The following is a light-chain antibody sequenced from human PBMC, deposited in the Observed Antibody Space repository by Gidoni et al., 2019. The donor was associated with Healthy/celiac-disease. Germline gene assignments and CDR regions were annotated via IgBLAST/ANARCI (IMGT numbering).Light chain of an antibody. CDR2: AAS. CDR3: QQYNSAPFT. V-gene: IGKV1-27*01. CDR1: QSIGNY. J-gene: IGKJ4*01. Sequence: DIQMTQSPSSLSASVGDRVTITCRASQSIGNYLAWYQQKPGQVPKLLIYAASTWQSGVPSRFSGSGSGTYFTLTISSLQPEDVATYYCQQYNSAPFTCGGGTKVEIK.